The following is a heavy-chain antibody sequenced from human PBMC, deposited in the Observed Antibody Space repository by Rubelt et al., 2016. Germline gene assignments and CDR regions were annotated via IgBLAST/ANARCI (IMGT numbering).Heavy chain of an antibody. Sequence: VQLVESGGGLVKPGGSLRLSCAASGFAFRSFGIHWVRQAPGKGLDWVALISYDGNNKYYADSVKGRFTISRDNSKETLYLQMDSLRPEDSAVYYCANEATAVAGAPDNWGQGTLVTVSS. J-gene: IGHJ4*02. CDR2: ISYDGNNK. V-gene: IGHV3-30*18. CDR3: ANEATAVAGAPDN. CDR1: GFAFRSFG. D-gene: IGHD6-19*01.